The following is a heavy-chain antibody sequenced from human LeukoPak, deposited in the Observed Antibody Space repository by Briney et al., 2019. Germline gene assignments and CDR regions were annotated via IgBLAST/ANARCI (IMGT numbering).Heavy chain of an antibody. CDR1: GFTFTNAW. D-gene: IGHD4-17*01. V-gene: IGHV3-66*04. CDR2: IYSGGST. Sequence: GGSLRLSCVASGFTFTNAWMSWVRQAPGKGLEWVSVIYSGGSTYYADSVKGRFTISRDNSKNTLYLQMNSLRAEDTAVYYCARRIKNYVGYAYFDYWGQGTLVTVSS. J-gene: IGHJ4*02. CDR3: ARRIKNYVGYAYFDY.